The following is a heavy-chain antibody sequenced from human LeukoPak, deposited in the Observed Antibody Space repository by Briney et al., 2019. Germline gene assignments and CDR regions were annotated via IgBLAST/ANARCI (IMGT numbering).Heavy chain of an antibody. Sequence: PSETLSLTCTVSGNSISSYYWSWIRQPAGKGLDWIGRIYTSGSTNYNPSLKSRVTMSVDTSKNQFSLNLSSVTAADTAVYYCARENTGLARYFDYWGQGTLVTVSS. D-gene: IGHD5-18*01. V-gene: IGHV4-4*07. CDR3: ARENTGLARYFDY. CDR2: IYTSGST. J-gene: IGHJ4*02. CDR1: GNSISSYY.